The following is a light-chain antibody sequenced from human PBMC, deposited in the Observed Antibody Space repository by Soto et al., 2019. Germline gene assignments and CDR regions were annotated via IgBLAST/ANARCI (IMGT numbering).Light chain of an antibody. CDR1: QSVSSN. V-gene: IGKV3-15*01. CDR2: GAS. CDR3: QHYNNWPPRT. Sequence: EIVMTQSPVTLSVSPGERATLSCMASQSVSSNLAWYQQNPGQTPRLLIYGASTRATGIPARFSGSGSGTEFTLTISGLQSEDFAVYYCQHYNNWPPRTFGQGTKVEIK. J-gene: IGKJ1*01.